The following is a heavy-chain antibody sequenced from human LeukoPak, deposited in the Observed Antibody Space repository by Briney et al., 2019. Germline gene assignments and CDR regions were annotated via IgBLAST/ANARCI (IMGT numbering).Heavy chain of an antibody. CDR1: GFSLSSNG. CDR2: ISHDGDT. D-gene: IGHD3-10*01. J-gene: IGHJ6*02. V-gene: IGHV3-13*01. CDR3: ARETPVARGAFYGMDV. Sequence: PGGSLRLSCAASGFSLSSNGMHWVRQVTGKGLEWVSSISHDGDTYYSASVKGRFTISRENAENSLYLQMDSLTAADTAVYYCARETPVARGAFYGMDVWGQGTPVTVSS.